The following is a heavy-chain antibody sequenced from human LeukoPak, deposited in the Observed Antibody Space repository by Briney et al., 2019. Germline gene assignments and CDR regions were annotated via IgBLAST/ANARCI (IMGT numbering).Heavy chain of an antibody. Sequence: ASVKVSCKASGYTFTSYGISWVRQAPGQGLEWMGWISAYNGNTIYAQKLQGRVTMTTDTSTSTAYMELRSLRSDDTAVYYCARSPGRGYSYGYAFWYWGQGTLVTVSS. CDR3: ARSPGRGYSYGYAFWY. V-gene: IGHV1-18*04. CDR2: ISAYNGNT. CDR1: GYTFTSYG. J-gene: IGHJ4*02. D-gene: IGHD5-18*01.